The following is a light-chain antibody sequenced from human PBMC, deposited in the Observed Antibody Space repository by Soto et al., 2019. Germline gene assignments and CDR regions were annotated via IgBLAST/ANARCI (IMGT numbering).Light chain of an antibody. CDR2: LNSDGSH. CDR1: SGHSSYA. Sequence: QLVLTQSPSASASLGASVKLTCTLSSGHSSYAIAWHQQQPEKGPRYLMKLNSDGSHSKGDGIPDRFSGSSSGAERYLTISSLQSEDEADYYCQTWGTGIHVFGTGTKVTXL. CDR3: QTWGTGIHV. V-gene: IGLV4-69*01. J-gene: IGLJ1*01.